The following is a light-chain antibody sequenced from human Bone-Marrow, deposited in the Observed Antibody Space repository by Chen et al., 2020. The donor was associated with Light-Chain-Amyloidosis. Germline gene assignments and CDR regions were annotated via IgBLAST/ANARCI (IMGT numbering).Light chain of an antibody. V-gene: IGLV3-25*03. CDR3: QSADSSGTYEVI. Sequence: SYELTQPPSVSVSPGQTARFTCSGDDLPTKYPYWYHQKPGQAPVLVIHRDTERPSGISERFSGSSSGTTATLTISGVQAEDEADYHCQSADSSGTYEVIFGGGTKLTVL. CDR1: DLPTKY. J-gene: IGLJ2*01. CDR2: RDT.